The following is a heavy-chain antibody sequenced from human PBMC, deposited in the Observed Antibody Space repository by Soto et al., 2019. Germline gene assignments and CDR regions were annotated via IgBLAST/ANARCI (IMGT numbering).Heavy chain of an antibody. D-gene: IGHD1-26*01. V-gene: IGHV3-23*01. Sequence: EVQLLESGGGLVQPGGSLRLSCVGSGFTFSTYAMSWVRQAPGRGPEWVLGISGGSGGSTDYADSVKGRFTISRDKSKKTLYLQINSLRAEDTAVYYCVKDPIGYSGLWGQGTLVTVSS. CDR1: GFTFSTYA. CDR2: ISGGSGGST. CDR3: VKDPIGYSGL. J-gene: IGHJ4*02.